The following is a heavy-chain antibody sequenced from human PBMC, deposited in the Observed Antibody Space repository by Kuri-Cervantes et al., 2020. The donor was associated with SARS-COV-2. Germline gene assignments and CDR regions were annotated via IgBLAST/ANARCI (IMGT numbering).Heavy chain of an antibody. CDR2: IWYDGSNK. V-gene: IGHV3-33*08. Sequence: LSLTCAASGFTFSSYGMHWVRQAPGKGLEWVAVIWYDGSNKYYADSVKGRFTISRDSSKNTLYLQMNSLRAEDTAVYYCARDTKRGWFDPWGQGTLVTVSS. CDR3: ARDTKRGWFDP. CDR1: GFTFSSYG. J-gene: IGHJ5*02.